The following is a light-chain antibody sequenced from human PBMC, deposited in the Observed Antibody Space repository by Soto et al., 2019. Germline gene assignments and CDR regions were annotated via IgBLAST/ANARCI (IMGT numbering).Light chain of an antibody. CDR3: QQYGSSPLYT. CDR1: QSVGSTY. CDR2: GAS. V-gene: IGKV3-20*01. Sequence: EIVLTQSPGTLSLSPGERATLSCRASQSVGSTYLAWYQQKPGQAPRLLIYGASSRATGIPDRFSGSGSGTDFPLTISRLEPEDFAVYYCQQYGSSPLYTFGQGTKLEI. J-gene: IGKJ2*01.